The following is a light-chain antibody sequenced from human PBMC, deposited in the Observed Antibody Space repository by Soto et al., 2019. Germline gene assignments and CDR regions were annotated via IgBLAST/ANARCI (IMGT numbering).Light chain of an antibody. CDR3: SSYTSSSPYV. V-gene: IGLV2-14*01. CDR2: EVS. J-gene: IGLJ1*01. CDR1: SSDVGGYNY. Sequence: QSALTQPASVSGSPGQSITISCTGTSSDVGGYNYVSWYQQHPGKAPKLMIYEVSNRPSGVSNRLSGSKSGNTASLTISGLQDEDEADYYCSSYTSSSPYVFGTGTKLTVL.